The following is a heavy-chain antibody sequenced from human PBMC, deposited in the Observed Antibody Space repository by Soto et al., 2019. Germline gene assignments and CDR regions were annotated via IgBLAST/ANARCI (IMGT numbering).Heavy chain of an antibody. CDR2: MNPNSDNT. V-gene: IGHV1-8*01. D-gene: IGHD5-12*01. CDR1: GYTFTSYD. Sequence: ASVKVSCKASGYTFTSYDINWVRQATGQGLEWMGWMNPNSDNTGYAQKFQGRVTMTRNTSISTAYMELSSLRAEDTAVYYCARKVATIYDNYMDVWGKGTTVTVSS. CDR3: ARKVATIYDNYMDV. J-gene: IGHJ6*03.